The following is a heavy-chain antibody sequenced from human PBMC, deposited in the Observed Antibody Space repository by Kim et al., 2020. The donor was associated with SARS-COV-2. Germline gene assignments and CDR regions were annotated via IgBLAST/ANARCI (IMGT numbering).Heavy chain of an antibody. V-gene: IGHV3-7*01. Sequence: GGSLRLSCAASGFTFSSYWMSWVRQAPGKGLEWVANIKQDGSEKYYVDSVKGRFTISRDNAKNSLYLQMNSLRAEDTAVYYCARGTVVVPAAPGHDYWGQGTLVPVSS. CDR1: GFTFSSYW. J-gene: IGHJ4*02. D-gene: IGHD2-2*01. CDR2: IKQDGSEK. CDR3: ARGTVVVPAAPGHDY.